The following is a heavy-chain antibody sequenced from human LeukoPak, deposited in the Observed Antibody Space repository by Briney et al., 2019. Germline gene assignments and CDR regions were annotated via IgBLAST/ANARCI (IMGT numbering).Heavy chain of an antibody. CDR2: INPNSGGT. Sequence: GASVKVSCKASGYTFTGYYMHGVRQAPGQGLEWMGWINPNSGGTNYAQKFQGRVTMTRDTSISTAYMELSRLRSDDTAVYYCARDRRYCSGGSCQPFDYWGQGTLVTVSS. CDR1: GYTFTGYY. V-gene: IGHV1-2*02. CDR3: ARDRRYCSGGSCQPFDY. J-gene: IGHJ4*02. D-gene: IGHD2-15*01.